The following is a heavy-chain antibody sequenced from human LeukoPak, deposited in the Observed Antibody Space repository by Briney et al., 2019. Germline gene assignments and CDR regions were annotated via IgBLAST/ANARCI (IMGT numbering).Heavy chain of an antibody. CDR1: GYTFTSYG. Sequence: ASVKVSCKASGYTFTSYGISWVRQAPGQGLEWVGWISAYNGNTNYAQKLQGRVTMTTDTSTSTAYMELRSLRSDDTAVYYCARDPDDSSGYYYIGVSYFDYWGQGTLVTVSS. J-gene: IGHJ4*02. CDR3: ARDPDDSSGYYYIGVSYFDY. CDR2: ISAYNGNT. D-gene: IGHD3-22*01. V-gene: IGHV1-18*01.